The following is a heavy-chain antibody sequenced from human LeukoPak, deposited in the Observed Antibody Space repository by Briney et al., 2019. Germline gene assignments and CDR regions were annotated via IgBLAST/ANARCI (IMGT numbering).Heavy chain of an antibody. V-gene: IGHV4-59*01. CDR3: ARDDYRGVTNFDP. CDR1: GGSISPYF. J-gene: IGHJ5*02. Sequence: SETLSLTCTVSGGSISPYFWSWIRQPPGKGLEWIGYISYTGSTNYNPSLKSRVPISVDTSKKQFSLQMTSVPAADTAVYYCARDDYRGVTNFDPWGQGTLVTVSS. CDR2: ISYTGST. D-gene: IGHD3-10*01.